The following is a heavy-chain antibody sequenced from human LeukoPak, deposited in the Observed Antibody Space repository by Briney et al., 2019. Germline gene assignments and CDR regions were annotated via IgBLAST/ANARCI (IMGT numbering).Heavy chain of an antibody. D-gene: IGHD6-6*01. CDR2: INPNSGGT. Sequence: ASVTVSCKASGYTFTGYYMHWVRQAPGQGLEWMGWINPNSGGTNYAQKFQGRVTMTRDTSISTAYMELTSLRSDGTAVYYCARGDLVRGYYYMDVWGKGTTVTVSS. CDR3: ARGDLVRGYYYMDV. J-gene: IGHJ6*03. CDR1: GYTFTGYY. V-gene: IGHV1-2*02.